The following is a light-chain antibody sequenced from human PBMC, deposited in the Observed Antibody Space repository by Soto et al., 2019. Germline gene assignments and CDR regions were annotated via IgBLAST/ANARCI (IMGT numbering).Light chain of an antibody. V-gene: IGLV1-44*01. CDR2: SNN. Sequence: QSVLTQPPSASGTPGQRVTIYCSGSSSKIGSNTVNWYQQVPGTAPKLLIYSNNQRRSGVPDRFSGSKSGTSASLAISGLQSEDEADYYCAAWDATLNGLFGGGTKLTVL. CDR3: AAWDATLNGL. CDR1: SSKIGSNT. J-gene: IGLJ2*01.